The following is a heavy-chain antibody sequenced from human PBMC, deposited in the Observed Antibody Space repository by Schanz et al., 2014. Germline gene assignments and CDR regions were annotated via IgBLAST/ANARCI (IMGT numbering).Heavy chain of an antibody. D-gene: IGHD3-10*01. Sequence: QVQLVQSGAEVKKPGASVKVSCKASGYTFITYVFIWVRQAPGQGLEWMGWISPYNGDTNFAQQFQGRVTMTTDTSTNTAYMELRTLRSDDTAVYYCARDPYGSGDAFDIWGQGTMVTVSS. CDR3: ARDPYGSGDAFDI. V-gene: IGHV1-18*04. J-gene: IGHJ3*02. CDR1: GYTFITYV. CDR2: ISPYNGDT.